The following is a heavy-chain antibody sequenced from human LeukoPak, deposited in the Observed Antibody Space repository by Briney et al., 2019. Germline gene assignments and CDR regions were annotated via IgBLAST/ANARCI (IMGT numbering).Heavy chain of an antibody. CDR2: IDWDDDK. Sequence: SGPTLLHRTWTLTLPCIFSGCALGTCGVGVGWIRQPPERALEWLGLIDWDDDKHYNRSLKSRLTITKDTSNNQVVLTMTNMDPVDTATYYCAHRPQLGQWDPFDPWGQGTLVTVSS. CDR3: AHRPQLGQWDPFDP. V-gene: IGHV2-5*02. J-gene: IGHJ5*02. CDR1: GCALGTCGVG. D-gene: IGHD1-26*01.